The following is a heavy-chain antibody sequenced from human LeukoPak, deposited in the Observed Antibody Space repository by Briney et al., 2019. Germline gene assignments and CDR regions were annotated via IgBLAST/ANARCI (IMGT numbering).Heavy chain of an antibody. J-gene: IGHJ4*02. CDR3: ARDRNPGYCSSTSCSLRFDY. Sequence: ASVKVSCKTSGGTFTSYAITWVRQATGQGLEWMGWMNPNSGNTGYAQKFQGRVTMTRNTSISTAYMELSSLRSEDTAVYYCARDRNPGYCSSTSCSLRFDYWGQGTLVTVSS. CDR1: GGTFTSYA. V-gene: IGHV1-8*02. D-gene: IGHD2-2*01. CDR2: MNPNSGNT.